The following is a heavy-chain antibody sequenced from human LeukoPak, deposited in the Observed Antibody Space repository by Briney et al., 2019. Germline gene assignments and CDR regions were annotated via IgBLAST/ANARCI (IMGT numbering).Heavy chain of an antibody. D-gene: IGHD6-13*01. V-gene: IGHV4-59*08. CDR3: ARHTYSSSWYVRAFDI. J-gene: IGHJ3*02. CDR2: IYYSGST. CDR1: GGSISSYY. Sequence: PSETLSLTCTVSGGSISSYYWSWIRQPPGKGLEWIGYIYYSGSTNYNPSLKSRVTISVDTSKNQFSLELSSVTAADTAVYYCARHTYSSSWYVRAFDIWGQGTMVTVSS.